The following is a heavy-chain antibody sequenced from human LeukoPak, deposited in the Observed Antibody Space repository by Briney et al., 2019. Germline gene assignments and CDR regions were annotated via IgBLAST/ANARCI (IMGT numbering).Heavy chain of an antibody. J-gene: IGHJ4*02. Sequence: GGSLRLSCEASGFTFSGYWMSWVRQAPGKGLEWVANIKQDGSEKQYADSVKGRFTISRDNAKNSLYLQMNSLRAEDTAVYYCAREIVGFDYWGQGTLVTVSS. D-gene: IGHD3-16*02. CDR1: GFTFSGYW. CDR2: IKQDGSEK. CDR3: AREIVGFDY. V-gene: IGHV3-7*01.